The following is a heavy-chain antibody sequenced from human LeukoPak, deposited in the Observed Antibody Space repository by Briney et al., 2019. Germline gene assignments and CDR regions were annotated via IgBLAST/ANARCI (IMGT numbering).Heavy chain of an antibody. CDR1: GYIFTTYG. CDR3: ARQFYYDTSGSYYFDH. D-gene: IGHD3-22*01. J-gene: IGHJ4*02. Sequence: ASVKVSCKASGYIFTTYGISWVRQAPGQGLEWMGWISAYNGNTNYAKNFQGRVTVTTDTSTTTAYMELRSLRFDDTAVYYCARQFYYDTSGSYYFDHWGQGTLVTVPS. CDR2: ISAYNGNT. V-gene: IGHV1-18*01.